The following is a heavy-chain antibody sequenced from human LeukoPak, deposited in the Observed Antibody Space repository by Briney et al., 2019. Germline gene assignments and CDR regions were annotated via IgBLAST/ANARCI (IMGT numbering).Heavy chain of an antibody. Sequence: GGSLRLSCAASGFNFKSYGMFWVRQAPGKGLEYVSSISSNGGNTDYANSVKGRFTISRDNSNNTLNLQMGSLRAEDTAVYYCVRDESAWSGHPNAFEFWGQGTMVTVSS. CDR2: ISSNGGNT. D-gene: IGHD2-8*02. V-gene: IGHV3-64*01. CDR1: GFNFKSYG. CDR3: VRDESAWSGHPNAFEF. J-gene: IGHJ3*01.